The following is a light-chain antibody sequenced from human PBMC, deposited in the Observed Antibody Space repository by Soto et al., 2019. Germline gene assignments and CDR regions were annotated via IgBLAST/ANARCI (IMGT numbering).Light chain of an antibody. Sequence: EIVVKQSPATLSLTPGGSATLSCRASQSIRSYLAWYQQKRGQAPRLLIYGASPRATDIPARFSGSGSGTEFTLTISSLQSEDFAVYYCQQYSKWPPTFGQGTTVDI. CDR2: GAS. V-gene: IGKV3-15*01. CDR1: QSIRSY. CDR3: QQYSKWPPT. J-gene: IGKJ1*01.